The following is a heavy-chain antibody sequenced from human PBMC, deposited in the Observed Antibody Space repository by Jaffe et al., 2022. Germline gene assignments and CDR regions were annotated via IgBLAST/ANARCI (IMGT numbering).Heavy chain of an antibody. CDR3: ARGDVFDNYGHNYYYMDV. Sequence: QVQLQESGPGLVKPSETLSLSCTVSGDMKYYLTWIRQTPGKGLEWIGYIFAGGGSKYNPSLKSRVTMSTDTSKNQFFLRLTSVTAADTAVYYCARGDVFDNYGHNYYYMDVWGKGTTVTVSS. CDR1: GDMKYY. V-gene: IGHV4-59*13. D-gene: IGHD3-16*01. CDR2: IFAGGGS. J-gene: IGHJ6*03.